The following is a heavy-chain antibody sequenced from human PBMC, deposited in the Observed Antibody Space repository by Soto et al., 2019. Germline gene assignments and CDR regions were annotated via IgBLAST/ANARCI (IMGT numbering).Heavy chain of an antibody. Sequence: SSMKVSCKASGGTFSSYAISGVRQAPGQGLEWMGGIVPIFGTANYAQKFQGRVTITADESTSTAYMELSRLRSEDTPVYYCARGKPSYCSGGSCYSNYFDSWGQGTLVTVSS. CDR3: ARGKPSYCSGGSCYSNYFDS. CDR2: IVPIFGTA. J-gene: IGHJ4*02. D-gene: IGHD2-15*01. V-gene: IGHV1-69*13. CDR1: GGTFSSYA.